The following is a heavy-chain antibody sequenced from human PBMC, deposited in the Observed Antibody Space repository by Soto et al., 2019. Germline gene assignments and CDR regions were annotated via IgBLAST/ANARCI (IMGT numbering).Heavy chain of an antibody. D-gene: IGHD6-6*01. V-gene: IGHV1-69*13. CDR3: ARDALAYTTSSGWFDA. Sequence: SVKVSWQASGCTFGTHAVALVRQAPGQGLEWMGVTIPLFGTTNYAQKFQGRVTITADDSTSTVYMQLNSLRSEDTAIYYCARDALAYTTSSGWFDAWGQGTLVTVSS. CDR1: GCTFGTHA. J-gene: IGHJ5*02. CDR2: TIPLFGTT.